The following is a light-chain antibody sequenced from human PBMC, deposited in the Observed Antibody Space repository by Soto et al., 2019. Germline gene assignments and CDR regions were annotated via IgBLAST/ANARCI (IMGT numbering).Light chain of an antibody. CDR1: QSVSSNY. CDR2: RAS. J-gene: IGKJ4*01. V-gene: IGKV3-20*01. CDR3: QQYNNWPLT. Sequence: DIVLTQSPGTLSLSPGERATLSCRASQSVSSNYLAWYQQKPGQTPKVLIYRASTRATGIPDRFSGSGSGTDFTLTISRLEAEDFALYYCQQYNNWPLTFGGGTKVDIK.